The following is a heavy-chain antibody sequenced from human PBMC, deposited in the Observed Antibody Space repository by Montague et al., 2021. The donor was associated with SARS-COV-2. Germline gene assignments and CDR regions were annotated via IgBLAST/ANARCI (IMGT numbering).Heavy chain of an antibody. CDR3: ARDSPSSGLSYYFDY. CDR2: ISSTGYTI. J-gene: IGHJ4*01. V-gene: IGHV3-48*03. CDR1: QFTFSRYE. D-gene: IGHD6-19*01. Sequence: SLRLSCAASQFTFSRYEMNWVRQAPGKGLEWVSYISSTGYTIYYADSVKGRFTISRDNAKNLLYLQMNSLRAEDTAIYYCARDSPSSGLSYYFDYWGQGTMVTVSS.